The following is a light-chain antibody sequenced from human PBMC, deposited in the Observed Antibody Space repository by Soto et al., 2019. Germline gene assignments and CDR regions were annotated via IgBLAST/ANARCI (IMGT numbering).Light chain of an antibody. V-gene: IGKV1-6*01. CDR1: QGIRND. J-gene: IGKJ4*01. CDR2: AAS. Sequence: AIQMAQYPSSLSASVGDRVTITCRASQGIRNDLGWYQQKPGKAPKLLIYAASSLQSGVPSRFSGSGSGTDFTLTISSLQPEDFATYYCLQDYNYPLTFGGGTKVEIK. CDR3: LQDYNYPLT.